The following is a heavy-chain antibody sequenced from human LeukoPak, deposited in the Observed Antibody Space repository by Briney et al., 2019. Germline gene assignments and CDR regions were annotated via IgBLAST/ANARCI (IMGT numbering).Heavy chain of an antibody. CDR3: ARGGVYSSGSYYLYYFDY. J-gene: IGHJ4*02. Sequence: GRSLRLSCVASGLTFSSYAMHWVRQAPGKGLEWVALISYDGSNKYYADSVKGRFTISRDNSKNTLYLQMNSLRAEDTAVYYCARGGVYSSGSYYLYYFDYWGQGTLVTVSS. D-gene: IGHD6-19*01. CDR2: ISYDGSNK. CDR1: GLTFSSYA. V-gene: IGHV3-30-3*01.